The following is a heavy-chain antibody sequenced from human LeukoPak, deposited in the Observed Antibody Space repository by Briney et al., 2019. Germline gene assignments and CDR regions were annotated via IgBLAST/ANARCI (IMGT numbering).Heavy chain of an antibody. CDR2: IIPILGIA. CDR3: ATSPTIAPAGTGDY. D-gene: IGHD6-13*01. J-gene: IGHJ4*02. CDR1: GGTFSSYA. V-gene: IGHV1-69*04. Sequence: SVTVSCKASGGTFSSYAISWVRQAPGQGLEWMGRIIPILGIANYAQKFQGRVTITADKSTSTAYMELSSLRSDDTAVYYCATSPTIAPAGTGDYWGQGTLVTVSS.